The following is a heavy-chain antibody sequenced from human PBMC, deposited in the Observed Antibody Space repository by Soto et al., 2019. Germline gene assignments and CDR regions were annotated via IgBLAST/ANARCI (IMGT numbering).Heavy chain of an antibody. CDR1: GFDFADYA. V-gene: IGHV3-9*01. CDR2: ISWRSLSM. Sequence: DVQLVASGGDLVQPGGSLRLSCATSGFDFADYAMHWVRQMPGKGREGVSSISWRSLSMVYADSVKGRFTISRDNAPNLLSFEMSSLRPEDPAFYLCAKSGGRLVEENNWFDPWGQGTLVTVSS. CDR3: AKSGGRLVEENNWFDP. J-gene: IGHJ5*02. D-gene: IGHD1-1*01.